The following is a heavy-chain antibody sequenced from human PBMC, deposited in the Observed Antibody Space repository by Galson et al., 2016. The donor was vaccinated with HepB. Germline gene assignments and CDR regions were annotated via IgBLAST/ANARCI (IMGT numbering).Heavy chain of an antibody. Sequence: SLRLSCASSGFTFGDYPMTWVRQAPGKGLEWVGFIRSKAYGGTTEYAASVKGRFTISRDNSKNIAYLHMDSLKIEDTAVYYCTRDYDLDYWGPGTLVTVSS. CDR1: GFTFGDYP. CDR2: IRSKAYGGTT. V-gene: IGHV3-49*04. D-gene: IGHD5-12*01. J-gene: IGHJ4*02. CDR3: TRDYDLDY.